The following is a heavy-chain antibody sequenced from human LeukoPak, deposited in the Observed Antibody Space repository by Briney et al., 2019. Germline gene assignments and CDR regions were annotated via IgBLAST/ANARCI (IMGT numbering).Heavy chain of an antibody. CDR2: IYDSGNT. CDR1: GDSVSTTDYY. CDR3: ARVGYCSSASCYSPGAFDI. J-gene: IGHJ3*02. V-gene: IGHV4-30-4*01. D-gene: IGHD2-2*01. Sequence: PQTLSLTCTVSGDSVSTTDYYWTWIRQPPGRGLEWIGYIYDSGNTYYNPPLKSRVTISVDTSNNRVSLKLRSVTAADTAVYYCARVGYCSSASCYSPGAFDIWGQGTMVTVFS.